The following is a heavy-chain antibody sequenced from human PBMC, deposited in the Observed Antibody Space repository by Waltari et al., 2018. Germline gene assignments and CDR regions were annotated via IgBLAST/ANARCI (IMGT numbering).Heavy chain of an antibody. V-gene: IGHV3-48*01. CDR3: ASEWSTNRDAFDI. D-gene: IGHD2-2*01. J-gene: IGHJ3*02. CDR1: GFPFSSYS. CDR2: ISSSSSTI. Sequence: EVQLVESGGGLVQPGGSLRLSCAASGFPFSSYSMNWVRQAPGKGLEWVSYISSSSSTIYYADSVKGRFTISRDNAKNSLYLQMNSLRAEDTAVYYCASEWSTNRDAFDIWGQGTMVTVSS.